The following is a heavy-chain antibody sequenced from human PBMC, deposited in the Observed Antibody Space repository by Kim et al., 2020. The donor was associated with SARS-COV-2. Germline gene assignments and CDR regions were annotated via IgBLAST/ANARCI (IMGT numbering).Heavy chain of an antibody. J-gene: IGHJ4*02. D-gene: IGHD2-15*01. CDR3: AKIFGYCSGGSCYLDY. V-gene: IGHV3-23*01. CDR1: GFTFSSYA. Sequence: GGSLRLSCAASGFTFSSYAMSWVRQAPGKGLEWVSAISGSGGSTYYADSVKGRFTISRDNSKNTLYLQMNSLRAEDTAVYYCAKIFGYCSGGSCYLDYWGQGTLVTVSS. CDR2: ISGSGGST.